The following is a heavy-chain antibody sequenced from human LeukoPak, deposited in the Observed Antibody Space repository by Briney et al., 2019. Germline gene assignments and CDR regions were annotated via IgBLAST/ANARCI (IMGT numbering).Heavy chain of an antibody. V-gene: IGHV4-59*01. CDR2: VHYSGTA. D-gene: IGHD3-22*01. CDR3: ASDSMSSAYYFL. Sequence: SETLSLTCTVSGVSITNYYWTWIRQPPGKGLEWIGYVHYSGTANYNPSLKSRVSMSIDTSKNQFSLKLSSVTAADTAVYYCASDSMSSAYYFLWGQGTLVTVSS. J-gene: IGHJ4*02. CDR1: GVSITNYY.